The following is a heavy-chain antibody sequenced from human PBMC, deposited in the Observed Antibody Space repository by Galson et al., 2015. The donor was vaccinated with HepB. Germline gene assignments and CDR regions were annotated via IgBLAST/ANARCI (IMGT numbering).Heavy chain of an antibody. Sequence: SVKVSCKVSGSTFTHYYLHWVRQAAGQGLEYMGIINPRRGHTTYTQKFQGRVTLTGDTSTSTVYMELSSLRSEDTAVYYCARDRRTPSYYYDTSDSLYYFDYWGQGTLVTVSS. CDR2: INPRRGHT. CDR3: ARDRRTPSYYYDTSDSLYYFDY. V-gene: IGHV1-46*01. D-gene: IGHD3-22*01. CDR1: GSTFTHYY. J-gene: IGHJ4*01.